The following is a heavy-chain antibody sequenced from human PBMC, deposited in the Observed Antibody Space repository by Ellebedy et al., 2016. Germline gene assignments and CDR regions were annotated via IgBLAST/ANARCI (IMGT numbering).Heavy chain of an antibody. CDR2: IRQDGIEK. D-gene: IGHD5-12*01. J-gene: IGHJ5*02. CDR1: GFTFSTYW. V-gene: IGHV3-7*01. Sequence: GESLKISCAASGFTFSTYWMNWVRQAPGKGLEWVANIRQDGIEKNYVDSVKGRFTISRDNAKDSLYLQMNSLGVEDTAVYYCVGDPGWLHSSWGQGTLVIVSP. CDR3: VGDPGWLHSS.